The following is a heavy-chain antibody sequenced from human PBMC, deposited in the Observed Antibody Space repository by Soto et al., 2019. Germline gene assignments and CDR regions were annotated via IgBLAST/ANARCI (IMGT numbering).Heavy chain of an antibody. CDR1: GFTFSSYS. CDR2: ISSSSSTI. Sequence: GGSLRLSCAASGFTFSSYSMNWVRQAPGKGLEWVSYISSSSSTIYYADSVKGRFTISRDNAKNSLYLQMNSLRDEDTAVYYCARSHWERRRGAGNPWGQGTLVTVSS. J-gene: IGHJ5*02. D-gene: IGHD1-1*01. CDR3: ARSHWERRRGAGNP. V-gene: IGHV3-48*02.